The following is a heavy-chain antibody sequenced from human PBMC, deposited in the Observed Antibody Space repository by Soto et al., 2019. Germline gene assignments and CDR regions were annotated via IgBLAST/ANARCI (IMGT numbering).Heavy chain of an antibody. CDR2: FNPTSGST. Sequence: QVQLVQSGAEVKKPGASVKLSCKASGYTFINYYIHWVRQAPGQGLEWMGIFNPTSGSTNYAPTFQGRVTLTMDTSTRTVYMEMSSLRFDDTAMYYCARDLAAGDYWGQGTLVTVSS. V-gene: IGHV1-46*03. D-gene: IGHD6-13*01. J-gene: IGHJ4*02. CDR3: ARDLAAGDY. CDR1: GYTFINYY.